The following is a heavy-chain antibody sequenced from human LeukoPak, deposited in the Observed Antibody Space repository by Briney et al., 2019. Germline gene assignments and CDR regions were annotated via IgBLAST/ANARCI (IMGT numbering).Heavy chain of an antibody. CDR1: GFTFSDYS. CDR2: ISGSGSYI. CDR3: VRERFHGSGAPKFDF. Sequence: GGSLRLSCAASGFTFSDYSMKWVRQTPRKGLEWVSCISGSGSYIYYADSVKGRFTISRDNAKNSLHLQVNSLRAEDTAVYYCVRERFHGSGAPKFDFWGQGTLVTVSS. D-gene: IGHD3-10*01. J-gene: IGHJ4*02. V-gene: IGHV3-21*06.